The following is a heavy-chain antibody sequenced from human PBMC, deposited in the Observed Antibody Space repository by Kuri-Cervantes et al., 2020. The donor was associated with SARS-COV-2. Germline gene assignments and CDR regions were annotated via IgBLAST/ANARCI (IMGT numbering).Heavy chain of an antibody. Sequence: GGSLRLSCAASGFTFSSYAMHWVRQAPGKGLEWVAVISYDGSNKYYADSVKGRFTISRDNSKDTLYLQMNSLRGEDTAIYYCAKAGSHSYSNCWGQGTLVTVSS. CDR2: ISYDGSNK. D-gene: IGHD2-15*01. V-gene: IGHV3-30*07. CDR3: AKAGSHSYSNC. J-gene: IGHJ4*02. CDR1: GFTFSSYA.